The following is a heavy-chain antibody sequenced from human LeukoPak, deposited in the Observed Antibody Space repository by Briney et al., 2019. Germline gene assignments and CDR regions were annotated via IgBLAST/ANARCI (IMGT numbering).Heavy chain of an antibody. CDR1: GFTFSSYG. D-gene: IGHD6-13*01. Sequence: PGGSLRLSCAASGFTFSSYGMHCVRQAPGKGLEWVAVISYDGSNKYYADSVKGRFTISRDNSKNTLYLQMNSLRAEDTAVYYCAKDLFKGWGIANRYYMDVWGKGTTVTVSS. CDR3: AKDLFKGWGIANRYYMDV. CDR2: ISYDGSNK. V-gene: IGHV3-30*18. J-gene: IGHJ6*03.